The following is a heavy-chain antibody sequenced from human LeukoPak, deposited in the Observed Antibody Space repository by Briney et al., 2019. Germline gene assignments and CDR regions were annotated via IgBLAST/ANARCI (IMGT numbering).Heavy chain of an antibody. CDR2: INPNSGGT. CDR3: ARDAGTTVFYYYYMDV. D-gene: IGHD1-1*01. Sequence: ASVKVSCKASGYTFTGYYMHWVRQAPGQGLEWMGWINPNSGGTNYAQKFQGRVTMTRDTSISTAYMELSRLRSDDTAVYYCARDAGTTVFYYYYMDVWGKGTTVTVSS. CDR1: GYTFTGYY. V-gene: IGHV1-2*02. J-gene: IGHJ6*03.